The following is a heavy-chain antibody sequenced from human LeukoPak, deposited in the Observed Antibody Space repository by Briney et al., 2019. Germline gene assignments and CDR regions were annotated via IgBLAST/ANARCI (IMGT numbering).Heavy chain of an antibody. CDR2: IKYDGAEQ. V-gene: IGHV3-7*01. Sequence: GGSLRLSCVASGFPFSNCWMSWVRQAPGKGLEWVANIKYDGAEQYYVDSVRGRFTISRDNAKNSLSLQMNSLGAEGTALYYCARELQRPLDYWGQGVLVTVSS. J-gene: IGHJ4*02. D-gene: IGHD4-11*01. CDR1: GFPFSNCW. CDR3: ARELQRPLDY.